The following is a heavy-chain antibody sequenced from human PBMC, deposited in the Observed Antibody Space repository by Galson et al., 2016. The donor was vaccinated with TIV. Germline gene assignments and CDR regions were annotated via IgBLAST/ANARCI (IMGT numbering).Heavy chain of an antibody. D-gene: IGHD4-11*01. CDR1: GYSISSADY. CDR2: ISHSGST. CDR3: ARQGNDYRGGFDP. Sequence: SETLSLTCTVSGYSISSADYWAWIRQPPERGLEWLGYISHSGSTSYNPSLKTRVSISLDTSRNHFSLNLTSVTAADTAVYFCARQGNDYRGGFDPWGQGMLVTVS. V-gene: IGHV4-38-2*02. J-gene: IGHJ5*02.